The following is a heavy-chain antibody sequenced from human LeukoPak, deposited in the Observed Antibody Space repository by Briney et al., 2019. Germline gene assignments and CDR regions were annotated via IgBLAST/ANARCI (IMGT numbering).Heavy chain of an antibody. CDR3: AGTGYDIIFDY. D-gene: IGHD3-9*01. CDR1: GFTFSSYE. V-gene: IGHV3-48*03. J-gene: IGHJ4*02. Sequence: GGSLRLSCAASGFTFSSYEMNWVLQAPGKRLEWVSYISSRGSTIYYADSVKGRFTISRDNAKNSLYLQMNSLRAEDTAVYYCAGTGYDIIFDYWGQGTLVTVSS. CDR2: ISSRGSTI.